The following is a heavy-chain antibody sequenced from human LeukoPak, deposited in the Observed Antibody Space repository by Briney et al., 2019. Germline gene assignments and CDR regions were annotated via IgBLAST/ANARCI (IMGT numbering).Heavy chain of an antibody. CDR3: ARGVGLFHY. J-gene: IGHJ4*02. CDR1: GGSISDGDHY. V-gene: IGHV4-30-2*01. D-gene: IGHD1-26*01. Sequence: SETLSLTCTVSGGSISDGDHYWSWIRQPPGKGLEWIGYRFHSGNAYYNPSLESRVTISIDRSKNQFSLKLNSVTAADTAVYYCARGVGLFHYWGQGTLVTVSS. CDR2: RFHSGNA.